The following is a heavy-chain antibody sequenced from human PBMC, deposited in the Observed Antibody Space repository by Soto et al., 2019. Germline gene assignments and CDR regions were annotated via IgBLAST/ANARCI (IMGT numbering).Heavy chain of an antibody. D-gene: IGHD6-13*01. CDR1: RGSLSSYE. CDR3: ASSNIAAAGFYYYGMDG. Sequence: PSETLSLTCTVSRGSLSSYEWNWIRQPPGKGLEWIGYIYYSGSTNYNPSLKSRVTISLDTSKNQFSLKLSSVTAADTAVYYCASSNIAAAGFYYYGMDGWGRGTTVT. CDR2: IYYSGST. V-gene: IGHV4-59*01. J-gene: IGHJ6*02.